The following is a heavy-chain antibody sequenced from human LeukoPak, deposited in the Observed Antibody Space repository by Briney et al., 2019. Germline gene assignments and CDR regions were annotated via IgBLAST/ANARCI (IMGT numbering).Heavy chain of an antibody. CDR1: GFTFSSYG. Sequence: GGSLRLSCAASGFTFSSYGMHWVRQAPGKGLEWVAVISYDGSNKYYADSVKGRFTISRDNSKNTLYLQMNSLGAEDTAVYYCARDAPYGDHTDYNYYYGMDVWGQGTTVTVSS. CDR3: ARDAPYGDHTDYNYYYGMDV. D-gene: IGHD4-17*01. CDR2: ISYDGSNK. J-gene: IGHJ6*02. V-gene: IGHV3-30*03.